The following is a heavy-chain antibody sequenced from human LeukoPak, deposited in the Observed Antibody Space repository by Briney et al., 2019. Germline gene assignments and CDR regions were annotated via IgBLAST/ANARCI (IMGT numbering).Heavy chain of an antibody. CDR1: GFTFSSYA. CDR3: AKKETTVTTFFEN. Sequence: PGGSLRLSCAAPGFTFSSYAMRWVRQAPGKGLEWVSDISASGGSTYYADSVKGRFTISRDNSKNTLNLQMNSLRAEDTAVYYCAKKETTVTTFFENWGQGTLVTVSS. CDR2: ISASGGST. D-gene: IGHD4-17*01. V-gene: IGHV3-23*01. J-gene: IGHJ4*02.